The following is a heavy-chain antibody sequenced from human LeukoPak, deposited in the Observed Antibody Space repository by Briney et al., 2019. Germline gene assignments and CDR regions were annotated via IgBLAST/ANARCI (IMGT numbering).Heavy chain of an antibody. CDR3: ARLGARQMLEY. CDR2: IKQDGGQI. CDR1: GFTFSTYS. V-gene: IGHV3-7*01. Sequence: GGSLRLSGAASGFTFSTYSMKWVRQAPGKGLEWVANIKQDGGQIYYLDSVKGRFTVSRDNAKNSLYLQMNCLRAEDTAVYYCARLGARQMLEYWGQGTLVTVSS. J-gene: IGHJ4*02. D-gene: IGHD4-17*01.